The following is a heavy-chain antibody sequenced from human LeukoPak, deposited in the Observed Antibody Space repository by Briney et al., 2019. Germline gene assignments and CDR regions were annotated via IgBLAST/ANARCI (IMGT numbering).Heavy chain of an antibody. V-gene: IGHV7-4-1*02. CDR2: INTNTGNP. Sequence: ASVKVSCKASGGTFSSYAISWVRQAPGQGLEWMGWINTNTGNPTYAQGFTGRFVFSLDTSVSTAYLQISSLKAEDTAVYYCARDPGYSSLNWFDPWGQGTLVTVSS. J-gene: IGHJ5*02. CDR1: GGTFSSYA. D-gene: IGHD5-24*01. CDR3: ARDPGYSSLNWFDP.